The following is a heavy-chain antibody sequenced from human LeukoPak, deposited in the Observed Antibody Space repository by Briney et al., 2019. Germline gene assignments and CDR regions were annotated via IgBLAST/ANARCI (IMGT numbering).Heavy chain of an antibody. CDR1: GFTFSSYA. D-gene: IGHD2-2*02. CDR3: AKVIVVVPAAIPYFDY. V-gene: IGHV3-23*01. CDR2: ISGSGGST. Sequence: GGSLRLSCAASGFTFSSYAMSWVRQAPGKGLEWVSAISGSGGSTYYADSVKGRFTISRDNSKNTLYLQMNSLRAEDTAVYYCAKVIVVVPAAIPYFDYWGQGTLSPSPQ. J-gene: IGHJ4*02.